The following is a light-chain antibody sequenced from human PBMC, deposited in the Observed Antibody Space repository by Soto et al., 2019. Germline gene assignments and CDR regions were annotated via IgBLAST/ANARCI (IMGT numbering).Light chain of an antibody. V-gene: IGLV2-18*02. J-gene: IGLJ2*01. CDR2: EVS. Sequence: QSALTQPPSVSASPGQSVTISCTGTASDVGGYNRVSWYQQPPGTAPKLMIYEVSNRPSGVPDRFSGSKSGNTASLTISGLQAEDEADYYCSSYTSSNTLLFGGGTQLTV. CDR1: ASDVGGYNR. CDR3: SSYTSSNTLL.